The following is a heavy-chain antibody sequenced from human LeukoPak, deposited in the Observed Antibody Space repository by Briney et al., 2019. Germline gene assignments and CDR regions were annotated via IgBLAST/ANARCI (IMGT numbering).Heavy chain of an antibody. J-gene: IGHJ6*02. V-gene: IGHV3-53*01. Sequence: GGSLRLSCAASGFTVSSNYMSWVRQAPGKGLEWVSVIYSGGSTYYADSVKGGFTISRDNSKNTLYLQMNSLRAEDTAVYYCARDSPKYGMDVWGQGTTVTVSS. CDR2: IYSGGST. CDR1: GFTVSSNY. CDR3: ARDSPKYGMDV.